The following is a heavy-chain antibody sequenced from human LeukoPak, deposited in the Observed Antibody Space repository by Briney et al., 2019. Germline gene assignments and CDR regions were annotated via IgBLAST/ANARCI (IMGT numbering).Heavy chain of an antibody. CDR1: GSTLSRYS. V-gene: IGHV3-21*01. CDR3: VLASYSTTWYLDS. D-gene: IGHD6-13*01. Sequence: PGGSLRLSCEVSGSTLSRYSMNWVRQAPGKGLEWVSAISIDSDYIYYGDSVRGRFTVSRDNDKKSLYLQMNSLRAEDTALYYCVLASYSTTWYLDSWGQGTLVIVSS. J-gene: IGHJ4*02. CDR2: ISIDSDYI.